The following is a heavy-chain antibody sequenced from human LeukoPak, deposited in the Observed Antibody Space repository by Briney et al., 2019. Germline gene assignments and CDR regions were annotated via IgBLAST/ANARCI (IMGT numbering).Heavy chain of an antibody. CDR2: INSDGRIT. D-gene: IGHD2-8*01. Sequence: GGCLRLSFPTSGFTLSTYWMDWVRQAPGKGLVWVARINSDGRITTYADSVKGRFTISRDNSKNTLYLQMNSLRAEDTAVYYCAKDWQSWSQGYFDYWGQGTLVTVSS. CDR1: GFTLSTYW. CDR3: AKDWQSWSQGYFDY. V-gene: IGHV3-74*01. J-gene: IGHJ4*02.